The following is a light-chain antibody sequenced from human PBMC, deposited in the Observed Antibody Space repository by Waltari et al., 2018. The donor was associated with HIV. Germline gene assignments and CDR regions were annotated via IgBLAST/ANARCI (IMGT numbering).Light chain of an antibody. J-gene: IGKJ2*01. V-gene: IGKV1-33*01. Sequence: DIQMTQSPSYLSASVGDRVTITCQASQDISNYLNWYQQKPGKAPKLLIYDASNLETGVPSRFSGGGSGTDFTFTISSLQPEDIATYYCQQYDNLPYTFGQGTKLEIK. CDR3: QQYDNLPYT. CDR1: QDISNY. CDR2: DAS.